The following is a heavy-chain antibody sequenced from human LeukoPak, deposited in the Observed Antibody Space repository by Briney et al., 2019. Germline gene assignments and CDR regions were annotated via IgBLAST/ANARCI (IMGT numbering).Heavy chain of an antibody. CDR2: IIPILGIA. Sequence: SVKVSCKASGGTFSSYAISWVRQAPGQGLEWMGRIIPILGIANYAQKFQGRVTITADKSTSTAYMELSSLRSEDTAVYYCAKVLVGGVIVYYFDYWGQGTLVTVSS. CDR1: GGTFSSYA. V-gene: IGHV1-69*04. J-gene: IGHJ4*02. CDR3: AKVLVGGVIVYYFDY. D-gene: IGHD3-16*02.